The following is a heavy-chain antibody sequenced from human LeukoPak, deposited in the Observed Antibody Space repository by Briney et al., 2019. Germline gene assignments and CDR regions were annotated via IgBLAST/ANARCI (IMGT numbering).Heavy chain of an antibody. D-gene: IGHD3-9*01. CDR3: TTDAAGSVLRYFDWAPEYAFDI. CDR1: GFTFSNAW. CDR2: IKSKTDGGTT. Sequence: GGSLRLSCAASGFTFSNAWMSWVRQAPGKGLEWVGRIKSKTDGGTTDYAAPVKGRFTISRDDSKNTLYLQMNSLKTEDTAVYYCTTDAAGSVLRYFDWAPEYAFDIWGQGTMVTVSS. V-gene: IGHV3-15*01. J-gene: IGHJ3*02.